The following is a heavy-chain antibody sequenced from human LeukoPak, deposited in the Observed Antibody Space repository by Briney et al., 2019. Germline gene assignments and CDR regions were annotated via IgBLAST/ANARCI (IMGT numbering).Heavy chain of an antibody. CDR3: AMDHSSSSHYYYYYYMDV. V-gene: IGHV1-2*02. Sequence: ASVKVSCKASGYTFTGYYMHWVRQASGQGLEWMGWINPNSGDTNFAQNFQGRVTMTRDTSISTAYMELSRLRPDDTAVYYCAMDHSSSSHYYYYYYMDVWGKGTTVTVSS. CDR1: GYTFTGYY. D-gene: IGHD6-6*01. CDR2: INPNSGDT. J-gene: IGHJ6*03.